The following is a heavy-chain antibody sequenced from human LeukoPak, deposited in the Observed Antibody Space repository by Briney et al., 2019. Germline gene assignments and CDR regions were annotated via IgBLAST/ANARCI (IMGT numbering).Heavy chain of an antibody. CDR3: ARGWGLVVPAAHYYMDV. CDR2: ISSTSRTT. V-gene: IGHV3-48*04. J-gene: IGHJ6*03. CDR1: GFTFSTYS. Sequence: QSGGSLRLSCAASGFTFSTYSMNWVRQAPGKGLEWVSYISSTSRTTYYADSVKGRFTISRDNAKNSLYLQMNSLRAEDTAVYYCARGWGLVVPAAHYYMDVWGKGTTVTVSS. D-gene: IGHD2-2*01.